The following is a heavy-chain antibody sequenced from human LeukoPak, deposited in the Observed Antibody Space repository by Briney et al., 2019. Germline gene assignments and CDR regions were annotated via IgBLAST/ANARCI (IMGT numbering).Heavy chain of an antibody. CDR3: ARGARRYGSGWRPLYYFDY. Sequence: ASVKVSCKASGYTFTSYDINWVRQATGQGLEWMGWMNPNSGNTGYAQKFQGRVTMTRNTSISTAYMELSSLRSEDTAVYYCARGARRYGSGWRPLYYFDYWGQGTLVTVSS. V-gene: IGHV1-8*01. J-gene: IGHJ4*02. CDR2: MNPNSGNT. D-gene: IGHD6-19*01. CDR1: GYTFTSYD.